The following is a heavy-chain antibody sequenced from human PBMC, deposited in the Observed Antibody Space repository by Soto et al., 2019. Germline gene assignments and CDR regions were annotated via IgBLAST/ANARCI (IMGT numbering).Heavy chain of an antibody. CDR1: GGSISTSSYY. CDR2: IYYSGST. Sequence: PSETLSLTCTVSGGSISTSSYYWGWIRQPPGKGLEWIGSIYYSGSTYYNPSLKSRVTISVDTSKNQFSMKPSSVTAADTAVYYCARDYDSSGDYWGQGTLVTVSS. CDR3: ARDYDSSGDY. V-gene: IGHV4-39*01. J-gene: IGHJ4*02. D-gene: IGHD3-22*01.